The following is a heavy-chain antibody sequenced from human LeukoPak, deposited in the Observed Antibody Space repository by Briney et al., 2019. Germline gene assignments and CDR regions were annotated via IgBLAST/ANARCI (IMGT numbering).Heavy chain of an antibody. D-gene: IGHD5-12*01. CDR1: GGSFSGYY. Sequence: SETLSLTCAVYGGSFSGYYWSWIRQPPGKGLEWIGEINHTGSTNYNPSLKSRVTMSVDTSKSQFSLKLSSVTAADTALYYCARGPPSSESGSVPSYYFDYWGQGTLVTVSS. CDR2: INHTGST. V-gene: IGHV4-34*01. CDR3: ARGPPSSESGSVPSYYFDY. J-gene: IGHJ4*01.